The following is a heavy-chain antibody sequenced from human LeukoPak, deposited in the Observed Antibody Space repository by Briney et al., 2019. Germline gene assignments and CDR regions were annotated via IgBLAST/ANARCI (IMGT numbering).Heavy chain of an antibody. CDR1: GFTFSSYS. V-gene: IGHV3-21*01. Sequence: PGRSLRLSCAASGFTFSSYSMNWVRQAPGKGLEWVSSISSSSSYIYYADSVKGRFTISRDNAKNSLYLQMNSLRAEDTAVYYCARSGNYYYYYMDVWGKGTTVTVSS. D-gene: IGHD3-10*01. CDR3: ARSGNYYYYYMDV. J-gene: IGHJ6*03. CDR2: ISSSSSYI.